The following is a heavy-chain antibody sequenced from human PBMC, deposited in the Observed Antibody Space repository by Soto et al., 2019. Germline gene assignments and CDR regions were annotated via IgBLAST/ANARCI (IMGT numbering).Heavy chain of an antibody. J-gene: IGHJ3*01. CDR2: INPSGGST. CDR3: AGFGYPPIGAFDF. Sequence: ASVKVSCKASGYTFTSYYMHWVRQAPGQGLEWMGIINPSGGSTSYAQKFQGRVTMTRDTSTSTVYMELSSLRSEDTAVYYCAGFGYPPIGAFDFWGQGTMVTVSS. D-gene: IGHD5-18*01. CDR1: GYTFTSYY. V-gene: IGHV1-46*01.